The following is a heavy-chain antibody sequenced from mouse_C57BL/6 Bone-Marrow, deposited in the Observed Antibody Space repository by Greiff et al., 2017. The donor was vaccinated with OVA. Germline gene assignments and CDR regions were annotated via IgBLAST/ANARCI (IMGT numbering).Heavy chain of an antibody. D-gene: IGHD1-1*01. V-gene: IGHV1-52*01. Sequence: VQLQQPGAELVRPGSSVKLSCKASGYTFTSYWMHWVKQRPIQGLEWIGNIDPSDSETHYNQKFKDKATLTVDKSSSTAYMQLSSLTSEDSAVYDCARDERTTVVRGLDYFDYWGQGTTLTVSS. CDR1: GYTFTSYW. J-gene: IGHJ2*01. CDR2: IDPSDSET. CDR3: ARDERTTVVRGLDYFDY.